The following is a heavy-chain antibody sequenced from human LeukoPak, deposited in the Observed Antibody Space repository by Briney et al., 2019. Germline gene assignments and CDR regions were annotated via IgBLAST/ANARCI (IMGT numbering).Heavy chain of an antibody. CDR2: ISSSGSTI. V-gene: IGHV3-11*01. D-gene: IGHD5-24*01. Sequence: KTGGSLRLSCAASGFTFSDYYMSWIRQAPGKGLEWVSYISSSGSTIYYADSVKGRFTISRDNAKNSLYLQMNSLRAEDTAVYYCARDLPMAIYYFDYWGQGTLVTVAS. J-gene: IGHJ4*02. CDR3: ARDLPMAIYYFDY. CDR1: GFTFSDYY.